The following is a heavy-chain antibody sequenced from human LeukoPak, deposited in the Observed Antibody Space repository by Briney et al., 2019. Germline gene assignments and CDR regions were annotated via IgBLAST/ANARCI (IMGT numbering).Heavy chain of an antibody. CDR2: IDADGSST. CDR1: GFTFSAYW. J-gene: IGHJ4*02. CDR3: ARDGDTTMVPIDY. V-gene: IGHV3-74*01. Sequence: PGGSLRVSCAVCGFTFSAYWRHWVRQAPGKGLVWVSRIDADGSSTKCADSVKGRFTISRDNAKNTLYLQMDSLRAEDTAVYYCARDGDTTMVPIDYWGQGTLVTVSS. D-gene: IGHD5-18*01.